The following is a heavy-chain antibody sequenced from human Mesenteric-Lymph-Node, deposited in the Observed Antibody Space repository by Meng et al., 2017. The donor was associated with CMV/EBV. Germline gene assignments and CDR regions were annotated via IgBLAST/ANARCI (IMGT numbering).Heavy chain of an antibody. V-gene: IGHV4-59*01. J-gene: IGHJ5*02. CDR2: IYYSGST. CDR3: ARGVVPAAIGWFDP. Sequence: SETLSLTCTVSGGSISSYYWSWIRQPPGKGLEWIGSIYYSGSTNCNPSLKSRVTVSVDTSKNQFSLKLSSVTAAVTAVYYCARGVVPAAIGWFDPWGQGTLVTVSS. D-gene: IGHD2-2*01. CDR1: GGSISSYY.